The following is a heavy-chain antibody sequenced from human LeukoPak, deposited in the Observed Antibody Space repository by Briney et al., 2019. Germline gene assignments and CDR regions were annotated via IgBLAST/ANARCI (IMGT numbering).Heavy chain of an antibody. Sequence: SETLSLTCTVSGYSISSGYYWSWIRQPPGKGLEWIGYIYYSGSTNYNPSLKSRVTISVDTSKNQFSLKLSSVTAADTAVYYCARARAGYSSSWYYWGQGTLVTVSS. CDR1: GYSISSGYY. D-gene: IGHD6-13*01. CDR3: ARARAGYSSSWYY. V-gene: IGHV4-61*01. J-gene: IGHJ4*02. CDR2: IYYSGST.